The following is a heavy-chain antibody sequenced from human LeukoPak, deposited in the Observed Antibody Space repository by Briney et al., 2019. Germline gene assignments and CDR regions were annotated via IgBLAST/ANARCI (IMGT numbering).Heavy chain of an antibody. CDR1: GGTFSSYA. J-gene: IGHJ6*02. CDR2: IIPIFGTA. Sequence: ASVKVSCKASGGTFSSYAISWVRQAPGQGLEWMGGIIPIFGTANYAQKFQGRVTITADESTSTAYMELSSLRSEDTAVYYCAREKPPRYYYYGMDVWGQGTTVTVSS. V-gene: IGHV1-69*13. CDR3: AREKPPRYYYYGMDV.